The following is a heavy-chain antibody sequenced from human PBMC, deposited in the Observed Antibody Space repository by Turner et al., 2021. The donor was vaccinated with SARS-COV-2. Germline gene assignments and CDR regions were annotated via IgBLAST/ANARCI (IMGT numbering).Heavy chain of an antibody. Sequence: EVQLVESGGGLIQPGGSLRLSCAASGFTVSSNYMSWVRQAQVKGLEWVSVISGSGGSTYYADSVKGRFTISRDNSKNTLYLQMNSLRAEDTAVYYCAKADRVMIVVVITLFDYWGQGTLVTVSS. CDR3: AKADRVMIVVVITLFDY. CDR1: GFTVSSNY. D-gene: IGHD3-22*01. CDR2: ISGSGGST. J-gene: IGHJ4*02. V-gene: IGHV3-23*04.